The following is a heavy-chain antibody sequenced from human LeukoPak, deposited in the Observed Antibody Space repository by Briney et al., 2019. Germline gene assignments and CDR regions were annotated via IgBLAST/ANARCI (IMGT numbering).Heavy chain of an antibody. J-gene: IGHJ6*02. CDR2: IYSGGST. V-gene: IGHV3-66*01. CDR3: ARGLRYFDWLPLDYYYYYGMGV. D-gene: IGHD3-9*01. CDR1: GFTVSSNY. Sequence: GGSLRLSCAASGFTVSSNYMSWVRQAPGKGLEWVSVIYSGGSTYYADSVKGRFTISRDNSKNTLYLQMNSLRAEDTAVYYCARGLRYFDWLPLDYYYYYGMGVWGQGTTVTVSS.